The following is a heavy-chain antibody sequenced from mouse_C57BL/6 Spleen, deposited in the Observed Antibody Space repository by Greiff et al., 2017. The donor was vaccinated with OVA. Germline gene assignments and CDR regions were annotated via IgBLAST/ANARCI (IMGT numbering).Heavy chain of an antibody. CDR2: IDPANGNT. CDR1: GFNIKNTY. Sequence: EVQGVESVAELVRPGASVKLSCTASGFNIKNTYMHWVKQRPEQGLEWIGRIDPANGNTKYAPKFQGKATITADTSSNTAYLQLSGLTSEETAIYYCARYDSRGGYAMDYWGQGTSVTVSA. CDR3: ARYDSRGGYAMDY. J-gene: IGHJ4*01. D-gene: IGHD1-1*01. V-gene: IGHV14-3*01.